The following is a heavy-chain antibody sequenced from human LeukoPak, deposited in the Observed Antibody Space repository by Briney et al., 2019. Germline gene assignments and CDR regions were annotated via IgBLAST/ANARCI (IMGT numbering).Heavy chain of an antibody. CDR3: AKAPVTTCSGTFCYPFDY. J-gene: IGHJ4*02. D-gene: IGHD2-15*01. Sequence: PGGSLTLSCTASGFTLSNYAMSWVRQGPGKGLEWVSAIAVTGGTYHADSVRGRLTISRDSSKNTLYLQMSSLRAEDAGVYYCAKAPVTTCSGTFCYPFDYWGQGTLVTVSS. V-gene: IGHV3-23*01. CDR2: IAVTGGT. CDR1: GFTLSNYA.